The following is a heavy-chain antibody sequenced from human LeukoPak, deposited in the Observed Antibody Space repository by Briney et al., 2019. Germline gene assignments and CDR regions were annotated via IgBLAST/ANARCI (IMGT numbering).Heavy chain of an antibody. CDR3: ASDPNSSGWFDY. CDR1: GFAFSSYA. D-gene: IGHD6-19*01. Sequence: GRSLRLSCAASGFAFSSYAMHWVRQAPGPGLGREAVISYDGSNKYYADSVKGRFTISRDNSKNTLYLQMNSLRAEDTAVYYCASDPNSSGWFDYWGQGTLVTVSS. CDR2: ISYDGSNK. J-gene: IGHJ4*02. V-gene: IGHV3-30-3*01.